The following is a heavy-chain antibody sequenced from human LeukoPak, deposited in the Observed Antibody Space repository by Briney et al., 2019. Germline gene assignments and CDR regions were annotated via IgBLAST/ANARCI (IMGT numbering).Heavy chain of an antibody. CDR1: GYTFTGHF. V-gene: IGHV1-2*02. D-gene: IGHD3-22*01. J-gene: IGHJ4*02. Sequence: GASVKVSCKASGYTFTGHFMHWVRQAPGQGLEWMGWINPNSGGTNYAQKFQGRVTMTRDTSISTAYMELSRLRSDDTAVYYCARDPLVYYDSSGSSGDYWGQGTLVTVSS. CDR3: ARDPLVYYDSSGSSGDY. CDR2: INPNSGGT.